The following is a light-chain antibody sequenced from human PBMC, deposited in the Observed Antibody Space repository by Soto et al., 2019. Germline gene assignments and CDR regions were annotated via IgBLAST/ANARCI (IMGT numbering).Light chain of an antibody. V-gene: IGKV1-12*01. Sequence: DIQMTQSPSSVSASVGDRVTITCRASQGISSWVAWYQQKPEKAPKLLIYAASSLQSGVPSRFSGSGSGTDLTITSSSMQPEDFATYYCQQANSFPRTFGQGTKVEIK. CDR1: QGISSW. CDR2: AAS. CDR3: QQANSFPRT. J-gene: IGKJ1*01.